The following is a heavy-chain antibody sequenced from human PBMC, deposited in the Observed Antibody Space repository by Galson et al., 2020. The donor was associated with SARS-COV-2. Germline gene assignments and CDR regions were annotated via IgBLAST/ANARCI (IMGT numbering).Heavy chain of an antibody. CDR1: GFTFSNYV. D-gene: IGHD1-26*01. CDR2: ISSAGSNS. J-gene: IGHJ4*02. V-gene: IGHV3-30*04. CDR3: ARGGEWELPYYFDY. Sequence: GGSLRLSCEASGFTFSNYVMHWVRRAPGKGPEWVAVISSAGSNSFYADSLKGRFTISRDNSKSTLYLQMNSLRAEDTAVYYCARGGEWELPYYFDYWGQGTLVTVSS.